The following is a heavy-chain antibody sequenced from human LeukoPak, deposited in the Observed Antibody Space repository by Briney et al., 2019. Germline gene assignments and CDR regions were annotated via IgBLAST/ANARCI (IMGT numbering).Heavy chain of an antibody. CDR3: AKDPMVRGLTYDD. J-gene: IGHJ4*02. D-gene: IGHD3-10*01. CDR1: GFTFSSYA. V-gene: IGHV3-23*01. CDR2: ISPSGDNT. Sequence: GGSLRLSCAASGFTFSSYAMSWVRQAPGKGLEWVSAISPSGDNTYYADPVKGRFTISRDNSKNTLYLQMNSLRAEDTAVYYCAKDPMVRGLTYDDWGQGTLVTVSS.